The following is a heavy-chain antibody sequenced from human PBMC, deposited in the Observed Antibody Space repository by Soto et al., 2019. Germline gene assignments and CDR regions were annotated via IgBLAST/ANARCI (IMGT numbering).Heavy chain of an antibody. Sequence: PGESLKISCKGSGYSFTSYWIGWVRQMPGKGLEWMGIIYPGDSGTRYSPSFQGQVTISADKSISTAYLQWSSLKASDTAMYYCARTLRPTYCSSTSCYYYNWFDPWGQGTLVTVSS. CDR1: GYSFTSYW. J-gene: IGHJ5*02. V-gene: IGHV5-51*01. D-gene: IGHD2-2*01. CDR3: ARTLRPTYCSSTSCYYYNWFDP. CDR2: IYPGDSGT.